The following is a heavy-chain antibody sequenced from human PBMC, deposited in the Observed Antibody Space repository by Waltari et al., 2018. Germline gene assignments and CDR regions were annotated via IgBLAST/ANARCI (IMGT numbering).Heavy chain of an antibody. D-gene: IGHD2-2*01. CDR1: GYSPTSYY. CDR3: ARESAFSTSWYPGFDP. J-gene: IGHJ5*02. CDR2: INPNSGDT. Sequence: QVELVQSGAEVRKPGAAGKGCCKASGYSPTSYYMHWVRQAPGLGLEWMGRINPNSGDTNSAPKFQGRVTLTRDTSVNTAFLELRSLTSDDTAVYFCARESAFSTSWYPGFDPWGQGTLVTVAS. V-gene: IGHV1-2*06.